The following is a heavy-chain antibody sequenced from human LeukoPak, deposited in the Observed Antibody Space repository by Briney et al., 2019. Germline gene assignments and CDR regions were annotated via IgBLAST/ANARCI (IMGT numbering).Heavy chain of an antibody. CDR3: ARETRLHSGSYSNDAFDI. CDR1: GGSVSSGRYY. D-gene: IGHD1-26*01. J-gene: IGHJ3*02. V-gene: IGHV4-61*01. CDR2: ISYSGST. Sequence: SETLSLTCTVSGGSVSSGRYYWSWIRQPPGKGLEWIGYISYSGSTDYNPSLKSRVTISLDTSKNQFSLRLSSVTAADTAVYYCARETRLHSGSYSNDAFDIWGQGTMVTVSS.